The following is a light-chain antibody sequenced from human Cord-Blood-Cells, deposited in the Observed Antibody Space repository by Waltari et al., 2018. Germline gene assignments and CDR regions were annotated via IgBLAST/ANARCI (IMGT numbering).Light chain of an antibody. J-gene: IGLJ1*01. CDR1: SSDVGGYNS. V-gene: IGLV2-14*01. Sequence: ALTQPASVSGSPGQSITISCTGTSSDVGGYNSVSWYQQHPGKAPKLMIYEVSHRPSGVSNRFSGSKSGNTASLTISGLQAEDEAYYYCSSYTSSSTLYVFGTGTKVTVL. CDR3: SSYTSSSTLYV. CDR2: EVS.